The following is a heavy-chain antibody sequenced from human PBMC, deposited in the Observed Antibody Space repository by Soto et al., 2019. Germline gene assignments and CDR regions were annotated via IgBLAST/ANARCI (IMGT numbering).Heavy chain of an antibody. D-gene: IGHD3-9*01. CDR1: GGSISSYH. J-gene: IGHJ4*02. Sequence: PSETLSLTCTVSGGSISSYHWSWIRQPPGKGLEWIGYIYYSGSTNYNPSLKSRVTISVDTSKNQFSLKLSSVTAADTAVYYCARAGYDILTGYSHAVYFDYWGPGSLVTVSS. CDR3: ARAGYDILTGYSHAVYFDY. CDR2: IYYSGST. V-gene: IGHV4-59*01.